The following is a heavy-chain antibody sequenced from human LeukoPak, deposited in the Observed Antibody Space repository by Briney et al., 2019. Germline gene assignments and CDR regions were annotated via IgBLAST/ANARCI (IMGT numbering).Heavy chain of an antibody. Sequence: PSETLSLTCTVSGGSISSYYWSWIRQPPGKGLGWIACISYSGSTKYNPSLKSRVTISVDTSKNQLSLKLSSVTAADTAVYYCAREPGFDSSGYLNWFDPWGQGTLVTVSS. CDR2: ISYSGST. D-gene: IGHD3-22*01. J-gene: IGHJ5*02. CDR1: GGSISSYY. V-gene: IGHV4-59*01. CDR3: AREPGFDSSGYLNWFDP.